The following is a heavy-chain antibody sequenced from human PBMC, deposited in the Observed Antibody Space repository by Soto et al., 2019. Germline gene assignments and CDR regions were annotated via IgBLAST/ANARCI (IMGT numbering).Heavy chain of an antibody. Sequence: SETLSLTCAVYGGSFSGYYWSWIRQPPGKGLEWIGEINHSGSTNYNPSLKSRVTISVDTSKNQSSLKLGSVTAADTAVYYCARVGSGYENRDPYGMDVWGQGTTVTVSS. CDR3: ARVGSGYENRDPYGMDV. V-gene: IGHV4-34*01. CDR1: GGSFSGYY. CDR2: INHSGST. D-gene: IGHD5-12*01. J-gene: IGHJ6*02.